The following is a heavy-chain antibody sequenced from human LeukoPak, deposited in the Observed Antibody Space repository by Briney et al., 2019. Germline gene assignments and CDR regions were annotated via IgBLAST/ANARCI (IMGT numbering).Heavy chain of an antibody. CDR3: ALSPLGAAGTWSGLFDY. D-gene: IGHD6-13*01. CDR1: GYSISSGYY. J-gene: IGHJ4*02. Sequence: SETLSLTCAVSGYSISSGYYWGWIRQPPGKGLEWIGSISPSGSTFYNPSLKSRVTISVDTSKNQFSLKLRSVTAADMAVYYCALSPLGAAGTWSGLFDYWGQGTLVTVSS. CDR2: ISPSGST. V-gene: IGHV4-38-2*01.